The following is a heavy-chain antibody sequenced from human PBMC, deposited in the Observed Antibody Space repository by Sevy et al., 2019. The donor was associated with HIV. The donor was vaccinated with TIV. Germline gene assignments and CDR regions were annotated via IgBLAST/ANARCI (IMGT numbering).Heavy chain of an antibody. Sequence: SVKVSCKASGGTFSSYAISWVRQAPGQGLEWMGGIIPIFGTANYAQKFQGRVTITADKSTSTAYMELSSLRSEDTAVYCCARGYDSSGADAFDIWGQGTMVTVSS. J-gene: IGHJ3*02. V-gene: IGHV1-69*06. CDR1: GGTFSSYA. CDR2: IIPIFGTA. D-gene: IGHD3-22*01. CDR3: ARGYDSSGADAFDI.